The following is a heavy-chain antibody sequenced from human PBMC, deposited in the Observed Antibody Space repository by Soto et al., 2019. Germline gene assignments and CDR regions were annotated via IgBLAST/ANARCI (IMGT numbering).Heavy chain of an antibody. V-gene: IGHV4-39*02. CDR1: GDSISTRSNY. CDR2: IYYAGGT. Sequence: SETLSLTCTVSGDSISTRSNYWAWIRQPPGKGLEWIGSIYYAGGTYYNPSLKSRVTLFLDTSKNQFSLNLNSVTAADTAVYYCAREGPPIRAHNPPEYFQHWGQGTPVTVS. J-gene: IGHJ1*01. CDR3: AREGPPIRAHNPPEYFQH.